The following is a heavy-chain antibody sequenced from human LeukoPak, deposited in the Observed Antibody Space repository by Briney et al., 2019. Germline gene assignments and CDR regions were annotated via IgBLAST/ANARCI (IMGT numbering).Heavy chain of an antibody. V-gene: IGHV3-30*02. CDR3: AKDPGEGAARHQYYFDY. Sequence: SGGSLRLSCAASGFTFTSTVMHWVRQAPGKGLEWVAFIRYDGSNKYYADSVKGRFTISRDNSKNTLYLQMNSLRAEDTAVYYCAKDPGEGAARHQYYFDYWGQGTLVTVSS. CDR2: IRYDGSNK. CDR1: GFTFTSTV. J-gene: IGHJ4*02. D-gene: IGHD6-6*01.